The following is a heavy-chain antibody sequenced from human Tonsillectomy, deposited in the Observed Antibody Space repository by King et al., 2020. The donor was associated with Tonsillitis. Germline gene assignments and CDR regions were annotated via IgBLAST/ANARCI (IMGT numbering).Heavy chain of an antibody. J-gene: IGHJ5*02. D-gene: IGHD3-10*01. V-gene: IGHV4-39*07. CDR1: GGSISSNTYY. CDR2: IFYTGST. CDR3: AGSYGSGSYSNTAWRNWFDP. Sequence: LQLQESGPGLVKPSETLSLTCTVSGGSISSNTYYWGWIRQPPGKGLEWIGSIFYTGSTYFNPSLKSRLTISVDTSKNQFSLKLTSVTAADTAVYYCAGSYGSGSYSNTAWRNWFDPWGQGTLVTVTS.